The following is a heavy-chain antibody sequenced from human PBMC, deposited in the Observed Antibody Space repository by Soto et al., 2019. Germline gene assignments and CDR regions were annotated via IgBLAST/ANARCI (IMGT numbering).Heavy chain of an antibody. D-gene: IGHD3-16*01. V-gene: IGHV4-30-4*01. CDR2: LYYSGDT. CDR1: GGSIRSEDHY. Sequence: QVQLQESGPGLVKASQTLSLTCTISGGSIRSEDHYWSWVRQSPGKVLDWIGHLYYSGDTYRNEALEIRGTISLDMSKNPFSLHMRSGTAADTDTYFCARDRPVGTYAYKVDYGMDVWGQGTTVTVSS. J-gene: IGHJ6*02. CDR3: ARDRPVGTYAYKVDYGMDV.